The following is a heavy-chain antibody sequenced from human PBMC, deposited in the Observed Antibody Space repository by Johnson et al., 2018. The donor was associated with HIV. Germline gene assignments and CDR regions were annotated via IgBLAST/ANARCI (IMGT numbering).Heavy chain of an antibody. V-gene: IGHV3-66*01. CDR1: GFTVSSNY. CDR2: IFSGGST. J-gene: IGHJ3*02. CDR3: ARDGGEWLLSTAFDI. D-gene: IGHD3-3*01. Sequence: VQLVESGGGVVQAGRSLRLSCAASGFTVSSNYMSWVRQAPGKGLEWVSVIFSGGSTYYADSVNGRLTISRDNSKNTLYLQMNSLRAEDTAVYYCARDGGEWLLSTAFDIWGQGTMVTVSS.